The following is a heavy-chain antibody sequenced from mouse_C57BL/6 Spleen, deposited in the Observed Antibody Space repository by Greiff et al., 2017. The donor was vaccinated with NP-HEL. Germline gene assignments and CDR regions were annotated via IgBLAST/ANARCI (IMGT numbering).Heavy chain of an antibody. CDR1: GYTFTDYE. Sequence: VQLQQSGAELVRPGASVTLSCKASGYTFTDYEMHWVKQTPVHGLEWIGAIDPETGGTAYTQKFKGKAILTADKSSSTAYMELRSLTSEDSAVYYCTRKVNHYYAMDYWGQGTSVTVSS. D-gene: IGHD2-2*01. CDR2: IDPETGGT. V-gene: IGHV1-15*01. J-gene: IGHJ4*01. CDR3: TRKVNHYYAMDY.